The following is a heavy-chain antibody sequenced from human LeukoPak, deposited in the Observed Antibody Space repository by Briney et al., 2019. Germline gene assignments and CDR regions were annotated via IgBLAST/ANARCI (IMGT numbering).Heavy chain of an antibody. D-gene: IGHD3-10*01. Sequence: SETLSLTCTVSGGSISSYYWSWIRQPPGKGLEWIGYTYYSGSTNYNPSLKSRVTMSVDTSKNQFSLKLSSVTAADTAVYYCARGDVTMVRGVPNYGMDVWGQGTTVTVSS. V-gene: IGHV4-59*01. J-gene: IGHJ6*02. CDR3: ARGDVTMVRGVPNYGMDV. CDR1: GGSISSYY. CDR2: TYYSGST.